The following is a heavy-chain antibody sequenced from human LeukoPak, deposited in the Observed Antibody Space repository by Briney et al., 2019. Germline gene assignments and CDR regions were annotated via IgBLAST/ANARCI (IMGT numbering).Heavy chain of an antibody. Sequence: GGSLRLSCAASGFTFSSYEMNWVRQAPGKGLEWISYISSSGKRIYYADSVKGRFTISRDNAKNSLYLHMNSLTAEDTGAYYCARTYCTGGNCYPGIDYWGQGTLVTVSS. J-gene: IGHJ4*02. CDR3: ARTYCTGGNCYPGIDY. CDR1: GFTFSSYE. D-gene: IGHD2-15*01. V-gene: IGHV3-48*03. CDR2: ISSSGKRI.